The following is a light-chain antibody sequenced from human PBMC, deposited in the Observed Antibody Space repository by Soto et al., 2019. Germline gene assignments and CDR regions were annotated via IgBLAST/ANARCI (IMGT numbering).Light chain of an antibody. CDR1: QSVRND. V-gene: IGKV3-11*01. J-gene: IGKJ4*01. CDR3: QQRTNWPPT. Sequence: EIGLTQSPATLSLSPGERATLSCRASQSVRNDLVWYHQKPGQAPRVLIYSAANRATGIPARFSGSGSGTDFTLTISSLEPEDFAVYYCQQRTNWPPTFGGGTKVEMK. CDR2: SAA.